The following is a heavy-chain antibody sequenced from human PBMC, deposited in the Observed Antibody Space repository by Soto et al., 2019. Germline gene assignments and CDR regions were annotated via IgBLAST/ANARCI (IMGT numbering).Heavy chain of an antibody. Sequence: SVKVSCKASGVTFSSYAISWVRQAPGQGLEWMGGIIPIFGTANYAQKFQGRVTITADESTSTAYMELSSLRSEDTAVYYCATDYGGNPLTFSWFDPWGQGTLVTVSS. D-gene: IGHD4-17*01. CDR2: IIPIFGTA. J-gene: IGHJ5*02. V-gene: IGHV1-69*13. CDR1: GVTFSSYA. CDR3: ATDYGGNPLTFSWFDP.